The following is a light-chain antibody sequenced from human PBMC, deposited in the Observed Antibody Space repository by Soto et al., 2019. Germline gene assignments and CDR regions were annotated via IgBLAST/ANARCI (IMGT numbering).Light chain of an antibody. J-gene: IGKJ2*01. V-gene: IGKV1-39*01. CDR2: GEF. Sequence: DIQMTQSPSSLSASVGDRVTISCRASQSINAFLTWYQQKPGEAPRLLIYGEFNLQGGVPSRFSGSGSGTDFTLTISSLQPEDCARYYCQQSYSIPFTFGQGTKLEIK. CDR3: QQSYSIPFT. CDR1: QSINAF.